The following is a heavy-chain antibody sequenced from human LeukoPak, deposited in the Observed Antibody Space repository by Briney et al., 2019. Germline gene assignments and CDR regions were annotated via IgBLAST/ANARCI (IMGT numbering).Heavy chain of an antibody. Sequence: SETLSLTCTVSGGSISSSSYYWGWIRQPPGKGLEWIGSIYYSGSTYYNPSLKSRVTISVDTSKNQFSLKLSSVTAADTAVYYCARLHEAPDYWGQGTLVTVSS. V-gene: IGHV4-39*01. CDR1: GGSISSSSYY. CDR3: ARLHEAPDY. CDR2: IYYSGST. J-gene: IGHJ4*02.